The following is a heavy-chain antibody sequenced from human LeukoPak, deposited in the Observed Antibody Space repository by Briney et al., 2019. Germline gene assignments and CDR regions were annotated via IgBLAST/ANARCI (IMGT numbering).Heavy chain of an antibody. D-gene: IGHD4-17*01. J-gene: IGHJ6*03. Sequence: SETLSLTCTVSGGSISSYYWSWIRQPPGKGLEWIGEINHSGSTNYNPSLKSRVTISVDTSKNQFSLKLSSVTAADTAVYYCARSEVMVTTSYYYYYMDVWGKGTTVTVSS. CDR3: ARSEVMVTTSYYYYYMDV. V-gene: IGHV4-34*01. CDR2: INHSGST. CDR1: GGSISSYY.